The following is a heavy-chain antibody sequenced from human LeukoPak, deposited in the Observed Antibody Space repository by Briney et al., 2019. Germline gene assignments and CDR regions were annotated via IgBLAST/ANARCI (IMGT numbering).Heavy chain of an antibody. Sequence: PGGSLRLSCAASGFTFSSYAMSWVRQAPGKGLEWVSAISGSGGSTYYADSVKGRFTISRDNSKNTLYLQMNSLRAEDTAVYYCAKDRPAARADYYYYGMDAWGQGTTVTVSS. CDR1: GFTFSSYA. CDR3: AKDRPAARADYYYYGMDA. J-gene: IGHJ6*02. V-gene: IGHV3-23*01. CDR2: ISGSGGST. D-gene: IGHD2-2*01.